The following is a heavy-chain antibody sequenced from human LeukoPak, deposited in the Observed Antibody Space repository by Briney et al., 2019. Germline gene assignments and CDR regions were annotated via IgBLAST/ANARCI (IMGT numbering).Heavy chain of an antibody. CDR3: AKRGRDTNGCPYYFDY. Sequence: GGSLRLSCLASGFTFSNYAMSWVRQAPGKGLEWVSGITISGRTAYYADSVKGRFTISRDNFKNTLYLRMNSLRAEDTAVYYCAKRGRDTNGCPYYFDYWGQGTLVTVSS. D-gene: IGHD2-8*01. CDR1: GFTFSNYA. J-gene: IGHJ4*02. V-gene: IGHV3-23*01. CDR2: ITISGRTA.